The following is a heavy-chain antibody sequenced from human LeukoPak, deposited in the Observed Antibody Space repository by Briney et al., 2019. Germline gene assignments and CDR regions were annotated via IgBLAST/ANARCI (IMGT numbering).Heavy chain of an antibody. D-gene: IGHD6-13*01. CDR2: ISSSGSTI. CDR3: ARVSSSWYVNYYYYMDV. Sequence: GGSLRLSCAASGFTFSSYEMNWVRQAPGKGREWVSYISSSGSTIYYADSVKGQFTISRDNAKNSLYLQMNSLRAEDTAVYYCARVSSSWYVNYYYYMDVWGKGTTVTVSS. V-gene: IGHV3-48*03. J-gene: IGHJ6*03. CDR1: GFTFSSYE.